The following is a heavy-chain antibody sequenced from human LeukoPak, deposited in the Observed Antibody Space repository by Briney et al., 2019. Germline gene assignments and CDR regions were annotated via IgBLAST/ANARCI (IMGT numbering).Heavy chain of an antibody. J-gene: IGHJ3*02. Sequence: PSETLSLTCAVYGGSFSGYYWSWIRQPPGKGLEWIGEINHSGSTNYNPSLKSRVTISVDTSKNQFSLKLSSVTAADTAVHYCARGRYDAFDIWGQGTMVTVSS. CDR2: INHSGST. V-gene: IGHV4-34*01. CDR1: GGSFSGYY. CDR3: ARGRYDAFDI. D-gene: IGHD3-9*01.